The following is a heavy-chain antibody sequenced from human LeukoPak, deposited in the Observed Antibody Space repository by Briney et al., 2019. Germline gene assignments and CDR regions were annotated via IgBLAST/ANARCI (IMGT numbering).Heavy chain of an antibody. Sequence: GGSRRLSCAAPGFTFSDHYMDWGPQAPGKGLEWVGPSIKKANIYTTEYASSVECRFTISRDDSKPSLYLQLNSLKAEDKAVYFCARASAEAGFGAIDYWGQGTLVTVSS. V-gene: IGHV3-72*01. CDR2: SIKKANIYTT. D-gene: IGHD1-26*01. J-gene: IGHJ4*02. CDR3: ARASAEAGFGAIDY. CDR1: GFTFSDHY.